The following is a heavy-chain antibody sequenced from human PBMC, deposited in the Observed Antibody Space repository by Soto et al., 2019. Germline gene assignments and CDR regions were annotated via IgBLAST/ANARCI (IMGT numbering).Heavy chain of an antibody. V-gene: IGHV3-13*05. CDR3: ARAYTGRLPRRGDYYYALDV. D-gene: IGHD2-15*01. J-gene: IGHJ6*02. Sequence: QLVESGGGLTQAGGSLRLSCVGSGFFFNNYDMHWVRQVRGKGLEWVSAIGAADDPYYSVSVKGRFIVSRDNAQKSFYLQMNNRRAADPALYFCARAYTGRLPRRGDYYYALDVWGRGTTVTVSS. CDR2: IGAADDP. CDR1: GFFFNNYD.